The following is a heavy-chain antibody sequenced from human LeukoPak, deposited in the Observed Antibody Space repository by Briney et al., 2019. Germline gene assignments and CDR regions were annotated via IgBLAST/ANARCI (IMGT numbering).Heavy chain of an antibody. Sequence: SETLSLTCAVYGGSFSGYYWSWIRQPPGKGLEWMGEINHSGSTHYNPSLKTRVTISVDTSKNQFSLKLSSVTATDTAVYYYATTSGWPVDAFDIWGQGTMVTVSS. CDR2: INHSGST. D-gene: IGHD6-19*01. V-gene: IGHV4-34*01. CDR3: ATTSGWPVDAFDI. CDR1: GGSFSGYY. J-gene: IGHJ3*02.